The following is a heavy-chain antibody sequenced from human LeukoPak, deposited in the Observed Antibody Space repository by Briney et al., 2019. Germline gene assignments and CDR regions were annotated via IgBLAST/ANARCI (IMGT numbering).Heavy chain of an antibody. CDR2: IYYSGST. D-gene: IGHD6-6*01. CDR1: GGSISSYY. J-gene: IGHJ4*02. Sequence: SETLSLTCTVSGGSISSYYWSWIRQPPGKGLEWIGYIYYSGSTYYNPSLKSRVTISVDTSKNQFSLKLSSVTAADTAVYYCASLAARRTFDYWGQGTLVTVSS. CDR3: ASLAARRTFDY. V-gene: IGHV4-59*01.